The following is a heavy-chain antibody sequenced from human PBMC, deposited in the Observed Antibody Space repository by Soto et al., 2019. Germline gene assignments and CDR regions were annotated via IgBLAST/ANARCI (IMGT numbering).Heavy chain of an antibody. J-gene: IGHJ4*02. CDR2: IKEDGSER. Sequence: GGSLRLSCAASGFTFSDFWMTWVRQTPEKGLEWVANIKEDGSERYYVDSVKGRFTISRDNVKNSLYLQMDSLRAEDTAVYYCVSRPRSATYYGVFDFWGQGALVTVSS. D-gene: IGHD3-22*01. V-gene: IGHV3-7*01. CDR1: GFTFSDFW. CDR3: VSRPRSATYYGVFDF.